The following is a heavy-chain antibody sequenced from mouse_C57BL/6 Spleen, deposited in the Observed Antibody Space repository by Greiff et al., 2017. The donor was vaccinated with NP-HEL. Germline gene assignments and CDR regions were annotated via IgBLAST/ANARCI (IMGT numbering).Heavy chain of an antibody. CDR3: ARPQLLWYFDV. CDR2: ISSGSSTI. J-gene: IGHJ1*03. Sequence: EVQWVESGGGLVKPGGSLKLSCAASGFTFSDYGMHWVRQAPEKGLEWVAYISSGSSTIYYADTVKGRFTISSDNAKNTLFLQMTSLRSEDTAMYYCARPQLLWYFDVWGTGTTVTVSS. V-gene: IGHV5-17*01. D-gene: IGHD4-1*02. CDR1: GFTFSDYG.